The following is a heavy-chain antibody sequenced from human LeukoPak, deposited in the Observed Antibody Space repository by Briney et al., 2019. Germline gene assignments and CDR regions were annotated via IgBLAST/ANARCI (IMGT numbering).Heavy chain of an antibody. J-gene: IGHJ4*02. CDR1: GFTFSRNW. V-gene: IGHV3-74*01. CDR2: ISTDGSST. D-gene: IGHD1-26*01. Sequence: GGSLRLSCAASGFTFSRNWMHWVRQAPGKGLEWLSRISTDGSSTSYADSVQGRFTISRDNAKNTVYLQMDSLRAEDTAVYYCARGVGDKYYFDYWGQGTLVTVSS. CDR3: ARGVGDKYYFDY.